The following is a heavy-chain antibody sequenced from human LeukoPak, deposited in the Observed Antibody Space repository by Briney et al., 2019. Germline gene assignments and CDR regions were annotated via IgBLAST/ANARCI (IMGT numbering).Heavy chain of an antibody. Sequence: GGSLRLSCAASGFTFNSYAMSWVRQAPGKGLEWVSTISGIGGSTYYADSVKGRLTISRDNSKNKLYLQMNSLRADDTAVYYCAKGYYDILTDYFHNWFNPWGQGTLVIVSS. CDR2: ISGIGGST. J-gene: IGHJ5*02. D-gene: IGHD3-9*01. V-gene: IGHV3-23*01. CDR3: AKGYYDILTDYFHNWFNP. CDR1: GFTFNSYA.